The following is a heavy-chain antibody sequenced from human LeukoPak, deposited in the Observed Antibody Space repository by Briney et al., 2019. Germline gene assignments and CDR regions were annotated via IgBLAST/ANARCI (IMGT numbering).Heavy chain of an antibody. Sequence: GASVKVPCKASGYTFTSYYMHWVRQAPGQGLEWMGIINPSGGSTSYAQKFQGRIAMTRDTSTSTVYMVLSSLRSEDTAVYYCARAYDMIGYWGQGTLVTVSS. CDR2: INPSGGST. J-gene: IGHJ4*02. D-gene: IGHD3-9*01. CDR3: ARAYDMIGY. CDR1: GYTFTSYY. V-gene: IGHV1-46*01.